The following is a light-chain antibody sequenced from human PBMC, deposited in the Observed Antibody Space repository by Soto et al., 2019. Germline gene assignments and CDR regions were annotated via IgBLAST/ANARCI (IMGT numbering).Light chain of an antibody. CDR3: QQYNNWPQT. V-gene: IGKV3-15*01. CDR2: GAS. J-gene: IGKJ1*01. CDR1: QSVSSN. Sequence: EIVMTQSPATLSVSLGERATLSCRASQSVSSNLAWYQQKPGQAPRLLIYGASTRATGIPARFSGSGSGTEFTLTVSSLQSEDFAVYYCQQYNNWPQTCGQGTKVEIQ.